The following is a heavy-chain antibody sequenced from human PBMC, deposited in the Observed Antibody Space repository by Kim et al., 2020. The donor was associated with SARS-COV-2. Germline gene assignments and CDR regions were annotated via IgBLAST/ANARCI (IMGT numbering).Heavy chain of an antibody. CDR1: GGSFSGYY. CDR3: ARVRYYYGSGSYYKVVPYYYYMDV. V-gene: IGHV4-34*01. J-gene: IGHJ6*03. D-gene: IGHD3-10*01. Sequence: ETLSLTCAVYGGSFSGYYWSWIRQPPGKGLEWIGEINHSGSTNYNPSLKSRVTISVDTSKNQFSLKLSSVTAADTAVYYCARVRYYYGSGSYYKVVPYYYYMDVWGKGTTVTVSS. CDR2: INHSGST.